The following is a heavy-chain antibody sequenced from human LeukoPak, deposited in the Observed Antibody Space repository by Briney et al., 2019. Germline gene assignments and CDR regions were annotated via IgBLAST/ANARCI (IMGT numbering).Heavy chain of an antibody. Sequence: ASVKVSCKASGYTFTSYGISWVRQAPGQGLEWMEWISAYNGNTNYAQKLQGRVTMTTDTSTSTAYMELRSLRSDDTAVYYCAIVTVGYSSSWYEDGYWGQGTLVTVSS. CDR1: GYTFTSYG. V-gene: IGHV1-18*01. CDR2: ISAYNGNT. D-gene: IGHD6-13*01. J-gene: IGHJ4*02. CDR3: AIVTVGYSSSWYEDGY.